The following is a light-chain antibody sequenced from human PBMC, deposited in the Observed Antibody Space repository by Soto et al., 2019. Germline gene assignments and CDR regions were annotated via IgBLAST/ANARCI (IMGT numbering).Light chain of an antibody. CDR2: DAS. J-gene: IGKJ2*01. CDR3: QQYNEYLYT. Sequence: EIQMTQSPSTLSASVGDRVTITCRASQSISTWVAWYQQRPGKAPKVLIYDASNLQSGVPSRFSGSGSGTEFTLTISSLQPDDFATYFCQQYNEYLYTFGQGTKVEIK. CDR1: QSISTW. V-gene: IGKV1-5*01.